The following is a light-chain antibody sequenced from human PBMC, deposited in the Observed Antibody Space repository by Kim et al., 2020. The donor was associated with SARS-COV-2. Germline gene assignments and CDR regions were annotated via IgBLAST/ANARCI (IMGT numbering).Light chain of an antibody. J-gene: IGLJ2*01. V-gene: IGLV1-44*01. CDR3: AAWDDSLIGVV. Sequence: QSMLTQPPSASGTPGQRVTISCSGSRSNIGSNTVNWYQQLPGMAPKLLIYSNDQRPSGVPDRFSASKSGTSASLAISGLQSEDETDYYCAAWDDSLIGVVFGGGTQLTVL. CDR1: RSNIGSNT. CDR2: SND.